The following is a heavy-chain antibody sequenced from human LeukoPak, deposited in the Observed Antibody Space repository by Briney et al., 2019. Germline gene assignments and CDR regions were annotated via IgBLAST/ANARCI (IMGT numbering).Heavy chain of an antibody. V-gene: IGHV3-48*03. J-gene: IGHJ4*02. Sequence: PEGSLRLSCAASGFTFSSHEMNWVRQAPGKGLEWVSYISSSGSTIYYADSVKGRFTISRDNARNSLYLQMNSLRAEDTAVYYCARVATPYCSGGSCYFDYFDYWGQGTLVTVSS. CDR2: ISSSGSTI. CDR3: ARVATPYCSGGSCYFDYFDY. D-gene: IGHD2-15*01. CDR1: GFTFSSHE.